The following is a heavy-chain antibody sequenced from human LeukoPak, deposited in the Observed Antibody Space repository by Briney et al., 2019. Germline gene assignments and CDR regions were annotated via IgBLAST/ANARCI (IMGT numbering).Heavy chain of an antibody. D-gene: IGHD5-12*01. J-gene: IGHJ5*02. Sequence: GGPLRLSCAGSGFIVSRSHISWVRQAPGKGLQWVSSLYSGGSIHYADSVKGRFTISRDTSRNTVSLQMNSLRVEDTAVYYCARDLNVDSSMFGHWGQGTPVTVSS. CDR3: ARDLNVDSSMFGH. CDR2: LYSGGSI. CDR1: GFIVSRSH. V-gene: IGHV3-53*01.